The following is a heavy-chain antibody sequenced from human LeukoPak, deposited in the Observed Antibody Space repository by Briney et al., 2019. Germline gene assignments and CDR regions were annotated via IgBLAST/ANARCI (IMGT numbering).Heavy chain of an antibody. CDR2: ISYDGSNK. V-gene: IGHV3-30*04. D-gene: IGHD3-3*01. J-gene: IGHJ6*03. Sequence: GGSLRLSCAASGFTFSSYAMHWLRQAPGKGLEWVAVISYDGSNKYYADSVKGRFTISRDNSKNTLYLQMNSLRAEDTAVYYCARGAPYYDFWSGYYTGYYYYYMDVWGKGTTVTVSS. CDR1: GFTFSSYA. CDR3: ARGAPYYDFWSGYYTGYYYYYMDV.